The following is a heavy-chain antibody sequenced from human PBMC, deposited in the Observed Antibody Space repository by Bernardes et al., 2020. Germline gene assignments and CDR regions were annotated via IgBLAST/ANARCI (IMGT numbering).Heavy chain of an antibody. CDR1: GGSIPSSNYY. J-gene: IGHJ5*02. Sequence: SQSLSPTCTVSGGSIPSSNYYWGWIRQPPGKGLEWIGHIYYTGNTYDNPSLKSRVSISVDTSKNQFSLKLSSVTAADTAIYYCARLSDSPRWNFDPWGQGTLVTVSS. CDR3: ARLSDSPRWNFDP. V-gene: IGHV4-39*01. CDR2: IYYTGNT. D-gene: IGHD1-1*01.